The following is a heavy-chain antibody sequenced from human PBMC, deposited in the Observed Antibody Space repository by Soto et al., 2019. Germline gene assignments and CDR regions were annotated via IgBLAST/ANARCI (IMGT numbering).Heavy chain of an antibody. V-gene: IGHV1-18*04. CDR2: ISAYNGKT. J-gene: IGHJ6*02. Sequence: QVQLVQSGAEVKKSGASVRVSCKASGYTFTSYGISWVRKAPGQGLEWMGWISAYNGKTNYAQKLQGKVTMTTDPYTSSAYMERRSLRTDDTAVYYCARDHSGYRYGSYYYAGMDVWGQGTTVT. D-gene: IGHD5-18*01. CDR1: GYTFTSYG. CDR3: ARDHSGYRYGSYYYAGMDV.